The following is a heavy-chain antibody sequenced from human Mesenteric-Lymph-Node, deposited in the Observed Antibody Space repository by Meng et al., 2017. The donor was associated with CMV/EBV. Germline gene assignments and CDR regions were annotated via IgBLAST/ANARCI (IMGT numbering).Heavy chain of an antibody. CDR2: ISAYNGNT. CDR1: YTFTSYG. CDR3: ARDHCSSTSCYMWYFDL. J-gene: IGHJ2*01. V-gene: IGHV1-18*01. D-gene: IGHD2-2*02. Sequence: YTFTSYGISWVRQAPGQGLEWMGWISAYNGNTNYAQKLQGRVTMTTDTSTSTAYMELRSLRSDDTAVYYCARDHCSSTSCYMWYFDLWGRGTLVTVSS.